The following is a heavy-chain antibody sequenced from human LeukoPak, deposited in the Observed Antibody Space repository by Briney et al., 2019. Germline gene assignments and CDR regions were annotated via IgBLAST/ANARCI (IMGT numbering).Heavy chain of an antibody. CDR3: ARDDYSDSPTYYNGMDV. V-gene: IGHV3-21*01. CDR2: MSGIGGFV. D-gene: IGHD4/OR15-4a*01. CDR1: GFTFSAYT. J-gene: IGHJ6*02. Sequence: PGGSLRLSCAASGFTFSAYTMNWVRRAPGKGLEWVSSMSGIGGFVHYADSVKGRFTISRDNAKSSLYLQMNSLRAEDTAVYFCARDDYSDSPTYYNGMDVWGQGTAVTVSS.